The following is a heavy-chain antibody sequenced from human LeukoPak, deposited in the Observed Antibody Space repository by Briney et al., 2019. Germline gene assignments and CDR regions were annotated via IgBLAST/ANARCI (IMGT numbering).Heavy chain of an antibody. CDR3: AKDGPWNWEQMVRGVIITYFDY. CDR2: ISGSGGST. D-gene: IGHD3-10*01. CDR1: GFTFSSYA. J-gene: IGHJ4*02. Sequence: GGSLRLSCAASGFTFSSYAMSWVRQAPGKGLEWVSAISGSGGSTYYADSVKGRFTISRDSSKNTLYLQRNSLRAEDTAVYYCAKDGPWNWEQMVRGVIITYFDYWGQGTLVTVSS. V-gene: IGHV3-23*01.